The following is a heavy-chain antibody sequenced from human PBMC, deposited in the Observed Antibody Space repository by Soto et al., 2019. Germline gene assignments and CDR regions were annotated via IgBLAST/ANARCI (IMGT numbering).Heavy chain of an antibody. D-gene: IGHD3-22*01. Sequence: PSETLSLTCTVSGGSISSDYWSWIRQPPGKELEWIGYIYYRRSTNYNPSHKSRDTKSVDTSKNQFSLKLSSVTAADTAVYYCARHPSRRYYDSSGYYYPLVYGMDVWGQGTTVTVSS. J-gene: IGHJ6*02. V-gene: IGHV4-59*08. CDR2: IYYRRST. CDR3: ARHPSRRYYDSSGYYYPLVYGMDV. CDR1: GGSISSDY.